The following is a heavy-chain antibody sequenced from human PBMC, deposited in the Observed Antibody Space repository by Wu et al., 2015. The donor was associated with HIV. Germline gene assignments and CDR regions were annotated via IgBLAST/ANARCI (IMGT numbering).Heavy chain of an antibody. Sequence: QVQLVQSGPEVKKPWVLGEGSPARPSGRHLQQLCFQLGATGPGQGLGWMGGIIPISGTADYAQKFQGRITITADESTRTTYMHLSSLRSEDTAVYFCARDLLWGEDFWGQGTLLTVSS. V-gene: IGHV1-69*12. CDR2: IIPISGTA. CDR1: GRHLQQLC. J-gene: IGHJ4*02. D-gene: IGHD2-21*01. CDR3: ARDLLWGEDF.